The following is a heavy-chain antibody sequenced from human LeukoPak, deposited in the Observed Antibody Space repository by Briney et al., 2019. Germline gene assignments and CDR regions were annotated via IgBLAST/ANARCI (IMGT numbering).Heavy chain of an antibody. CDR3: TNQPILAGSIDS. J-gene: IGHJ4*02. CDR1: GFTFSTYA. V-gene: IGHV3-23*01. Sequence: GGSLRPSCATSGFTFSTYAMNWVRQAPGKGLEWVSTINDAGRTTYYADSVKGRFTISRDNSKNTVYLQMNNLRAEDTALYYCTNQPILAGSIDSWGQGTLVTVPS. D-gene: IGHD3-9*01. CDR2: INDAGRTT.